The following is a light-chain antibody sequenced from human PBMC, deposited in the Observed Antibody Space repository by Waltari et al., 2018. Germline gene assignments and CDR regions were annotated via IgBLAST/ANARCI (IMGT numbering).Light chain of an antibody. CDR2: DAS. V-gene: IGKV3-11*01. CDR3: QQRSDWPLT. J-gene: IGKJ4*01. CDR1: PSVSTY. Sequence: EIVLTQSPATLSLFPGERATLSCRASPSVSTYLAWYQQNTGQAPRLLIYDASNRATGIPARFSGSGSGTDFTLTSSTLEPEDFAVYYCQQRSDWPLTFGGGTKVEIK.